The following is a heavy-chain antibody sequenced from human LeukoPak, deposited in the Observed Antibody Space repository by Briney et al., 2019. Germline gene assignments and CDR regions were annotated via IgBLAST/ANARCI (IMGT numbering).Heavy chain of an antibody. D-gene: IGHD6-6*01. Sequence: GGSLRLSCAASGFTFSSYAMSCVRQAPGKGLEWVSAISGSGGSTYYADSVKGRFTISRDNSKNTLYLQMNSLRAEDTAVYYCAKYSSSSYYYGMDVWGQGTTVTVSS. CDR3: AKYSSSSYYYGMDV. CDR1: GFTFSSYA. CDR2: ISGSGGST. J-gene: IGHJ6*02. V-gene: IGHV3-23*01.